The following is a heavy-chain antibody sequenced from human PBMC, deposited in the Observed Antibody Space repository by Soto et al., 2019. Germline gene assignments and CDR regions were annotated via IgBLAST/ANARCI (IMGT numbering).Heavy chain of an antibody. D-gene: IGHD7-27*01. CDR2: ISYDGTNK. V-gene: IGHV3-30-3*01. CDR1: GFSFSISP. J-gene: IGHJ4*02. CDR3: ARDPKTSGGQHWAFNYFDS. Sequence: GGSLRLSCAASGFSFSISPMHWVRQAPGKGPEWVALISYDGTNKFYADSVKGRFTISRDNSKSTLYLQVDSLRPEDAAVYYCARDPKTSGGQHWAFNYFDSWGQGTLVTVFS.